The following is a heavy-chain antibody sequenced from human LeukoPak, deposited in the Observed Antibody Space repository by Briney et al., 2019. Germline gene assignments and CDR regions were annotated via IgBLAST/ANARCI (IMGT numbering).Heavy chain of an antibody. Sequence: GASVKVSCKAPGYTFTGYYMHWVRQAPGQGLEWMGWINPNNGGTNYAQKFQGRVTMTLDTSISTAYMELSRLRSDDTAIYYCARVDGGEWYYFDYWGQGTLVTVSS. CDR1: GYTFTGYY. J-gene: IGHJ4*02. CDR2: INPNNGGT. V-gene: IGHV1-2*02. CDR3: ARVDGGEWYYFDY. D-gene: IGHD2-8*02.